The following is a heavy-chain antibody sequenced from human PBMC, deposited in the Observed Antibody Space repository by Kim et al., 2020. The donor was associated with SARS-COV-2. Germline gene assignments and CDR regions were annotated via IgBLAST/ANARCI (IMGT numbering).Heavy chain of an antibody. D-gene: IGHD2-21*02. V-gene: IGHV3-23*01. Sequence: VKSRYTSSRDNSKNTLYLQMNSLRAEDTAVYYCAKDPYISPLGDSNWFDPWGQGTLVTVSS. CDR3: AKDPYISPLGDSNWFDP. J-gene: IGHJ5*02.